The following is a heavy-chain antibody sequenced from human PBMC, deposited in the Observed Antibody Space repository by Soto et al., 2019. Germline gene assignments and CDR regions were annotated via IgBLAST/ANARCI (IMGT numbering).Heavy chain of an antibody. J-gene: IGHJ4*02. CDR1: GFTFSSYA. CDR3: ARPYITFGGVIVMHFDY. D-gene: IGHD3-16*02. Sequence: QVQLVESGGGVVQPGRSLRLSCAASGFTFSSYAMHWVRQAPGKGLEWVAVISYDGSNKYYADSVKGRFTISRDNSKNTLYLQMNSLRAEDTAVYYCARPYITFGGVIVMHFDYWGQGTLVTVSS. CDR2: ISYDGSNK. V-gene: IGHV3-30-3*01.